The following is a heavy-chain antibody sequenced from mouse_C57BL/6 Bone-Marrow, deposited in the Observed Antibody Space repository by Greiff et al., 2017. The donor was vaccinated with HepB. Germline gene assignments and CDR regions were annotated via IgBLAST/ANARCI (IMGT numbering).Heavy chain of an antibody. CDR3: ASAGGLGRFAY. CDR2: IWSGGST. J-gene: IGHJ3*01. Sequence: QVQLQQSGPGLVQPSQSLSITCTVSGFSLTSYGVHWVRQSPGKGLEWLGVIWSGGSTDYNAAFISRLSISKDNSKSQVFFKMNSLQADDTAIYYCASAGGLGRFAYWGQGTLVTVSA. CDR1: GFSLTSYG. D-gene: IGHD4-1*01. V-gene: IGHV2-2*01.